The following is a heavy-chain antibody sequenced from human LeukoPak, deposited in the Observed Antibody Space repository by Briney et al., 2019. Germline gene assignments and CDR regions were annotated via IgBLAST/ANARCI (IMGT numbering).Heavy chain of an antibody. D-gene: IGHD6-19*01. CDR3: ARVASSSGWYSLRGDAFDI. Sequence: SETLSLTCTVSGGSISSYYWSWIRQPPGKGLEWIGYIYYSGSTNYNPSLKSRVTISVDTSKSQFSLKLSSVTAADTAVYYCARVASSSGWYSLRGDAFDIWGQGTMVTVSS. J-gene: IGHJ3*02. V-gene: IGHV4-59*01. CDR1: GGSISSYY. CDR2: IYYSGST.